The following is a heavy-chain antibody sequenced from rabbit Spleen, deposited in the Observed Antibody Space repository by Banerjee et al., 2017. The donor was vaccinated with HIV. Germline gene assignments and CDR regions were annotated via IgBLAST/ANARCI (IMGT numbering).Heavy chain of an antibody. CDR2: INTGSSGFT. CDR1: GVSFSDKDV. J-gene: IGHJ4*01. D-gene: IGHD2-1*01. V-gene: IGHV1S45*01. Sequence: QEQLEESGGGLVKPEGSLTLTCKASGVSFSDKDVMCWVRQAPGKGLEWIACINTGSSGFTYFASWAKGRFTISKTSSTTVTLQMTSLTVADTATYFCARGSATMTMVITGFYLSLWGQGTLVTVS. CDR3: ARGSATMTMVITGFYLSL.